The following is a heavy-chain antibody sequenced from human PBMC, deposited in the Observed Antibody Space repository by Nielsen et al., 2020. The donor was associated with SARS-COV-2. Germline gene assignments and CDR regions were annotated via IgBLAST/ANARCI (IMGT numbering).Heavy chain of an antibody. Sequence: GGSLRLSCAASGFTFSSYWMSWVRQAPGKGLEWVANIKQDGREKYYVDSVKGRFTISRDNAKNSLYLQMNSLRAEDTAVYYCARDRGLWFGELFVYWGQGTLVTVSS. D-gene: IGHD3-10*01. V-gene: IGHV3-7*01. CDR1: GFTFSSYW. J-gene: IGHJ4*02. CDR2: IKQDGREK. CDR3: ARDRGLWFGELFVY.